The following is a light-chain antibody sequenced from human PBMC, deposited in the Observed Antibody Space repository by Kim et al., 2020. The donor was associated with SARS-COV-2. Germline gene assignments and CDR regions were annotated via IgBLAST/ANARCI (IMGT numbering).Light chain of an antibody. V-gene: IGLV3-19*01. Sequence: VALGTTVRMTCQGDSLRSYYASWYQQKPGQAPVLVIYGKNNRPSGIPDRFSGSSSGNTASLTITGAQAEDEADYYCNSRDSSGNHRFGGGTQLTVL. J-gene: IGLJ2*01. CDR3: NSRDSSGNHR. CDR2: GKN. CDR1: SLRSYY.